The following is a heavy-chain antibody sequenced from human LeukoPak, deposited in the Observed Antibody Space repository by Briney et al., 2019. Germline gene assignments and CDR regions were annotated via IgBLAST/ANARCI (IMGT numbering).Heavy chain of an antibody. Sequence: PSETVSLTCAGYGVTCSDYYWGWMRQAPGKGLEGIGEVNHSGRTNYNPSLKSRVTISVDTSKKEFYLKLSSVTAADTAVYYCAIRYCSSASCYMYYWGQGTLVTVSS. V-gene: IGHV4-34*08. D-gene: IGHD2-2*02. J-gene: IGHJ4*02. CDR3: AIRYCSSASCYMYY. CDR2: VNHSGRT. CDR1: GVTCSDYY.